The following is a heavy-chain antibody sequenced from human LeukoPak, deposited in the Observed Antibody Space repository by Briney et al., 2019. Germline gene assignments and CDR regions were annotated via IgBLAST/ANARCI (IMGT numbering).Heavy chain of an antibody. CDR1: GGSISSYY. V-gene: IGHV4-59*01. D-gene: IGHD2-15*01. CDR3: ARGIGGSPYGAPFYY. CDR2: IYYSGST. J-gene: IGHJ4*02. Sequence: SETLSLTCTVSGGSISSYYWSWIRQPPGKGLEWIGYIYYSGSTNYNPSLKSRVTISVDTSKNQFSLKLSSVTAADTAVYYCARGIGGSPYGAPFYYWGQGALVTVSS.